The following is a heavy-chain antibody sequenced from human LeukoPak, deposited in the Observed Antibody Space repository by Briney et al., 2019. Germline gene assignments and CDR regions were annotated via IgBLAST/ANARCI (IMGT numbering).Heavy chain of an antibody. J-gene: IGHJ4*02. CDR1: GYTFTGYY. CDR3: ARGDPPRFGVVTYVHDY. D-gene: IGHD3-3*01. Sequence: ASVKVSCKASGYTFTGYYMHWVRQAPGQGLEWMGRINPNSGGTNYAQKFQGRVTMTRDTSISTAYMELSRLRSDDTAVYYCARGDPPRFGVVTYVHDYWGQGTLVTVSS. CDR2: INPNSGGT. V-gene: IGHV1-2*06.